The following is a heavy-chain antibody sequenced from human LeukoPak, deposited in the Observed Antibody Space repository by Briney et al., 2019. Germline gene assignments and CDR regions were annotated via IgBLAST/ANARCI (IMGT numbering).Heavy chain of an antibody. J-gene: IGHJ4*02. V-gene: IGHV4-38-2*02. D-gene: IGHD1-7*01. Sequence: PSETLSLTCTVSGYSLSSGYYWGWIRQPPGKGREWIGSIYHSGSTYYNPSLKSRVTISVDTTKNQFSLKLRSVTAADTAVYYCASPNWTYDFDYWGQGTLVTVSS. CDR2: IYHSGST. CDR1: GYSLSSGYY. CDR3: ASPNWTYDFDY.